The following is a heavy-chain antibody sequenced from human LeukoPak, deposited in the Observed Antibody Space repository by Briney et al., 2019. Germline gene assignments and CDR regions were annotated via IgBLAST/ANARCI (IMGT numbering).Heavy chain of an antibody. J-gene: IGHJ4*02. Sequence: GGSLRLSCAASGFTFPDYAMHWVRQAPGKGLEWVSGLSWNGGNIGYAESVRGRFTISRDGAGNSLYLQMNSLRPEDTALYYCAKALGSTVTTRTYFDYWGQGTLVTVSS. CDR3: AKALGSTVTTRTYFDY. V-gene: IGHV3-9*01. D-gene: IGHD4-17*01. CDR2: LSWNGGNI. CDR1: GFTFPDYA.